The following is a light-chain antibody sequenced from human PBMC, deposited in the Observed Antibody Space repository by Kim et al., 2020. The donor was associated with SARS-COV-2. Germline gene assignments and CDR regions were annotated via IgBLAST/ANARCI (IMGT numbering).Light chain of an antibody. CDR1: DIGSKS. J-gene: IGLJ2*01. CDR2: YDS. Sequence: APGQTATITRGGDDIGSKSVHWHQQRPGRAPLLVMYYDSDRPSGIPERFSGSNSGNTATLSISRVEAGDEADYYCQVWDSNSDHPVFGGGTQLTVL. V-gene: IGLV3-21*04. CDR3: QVWDSNSDHPV.